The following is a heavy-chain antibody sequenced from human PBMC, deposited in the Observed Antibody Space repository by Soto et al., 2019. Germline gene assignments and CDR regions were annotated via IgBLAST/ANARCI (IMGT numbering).Heavy chain of an antibody. Sequence: ASVKVSCKASGYTFTSYGISWVRQAPGQGLEWMGWISAYNGNTNYAQKLQGRVTMTTDTSTSTAYMELRSLRSDDTAVYYCASTMVRGVTLPYYYCGMDVWGQGTTVTVSS. J-gene: IGHJ6*02. CDR1: GYTFTSYG. V-gene: IGHV1-18*01. CDR2: ISAYNGNT. D-gene: IGHD3-10*01. CDR3: ASTMVRGVTLPYYYCGMDV.